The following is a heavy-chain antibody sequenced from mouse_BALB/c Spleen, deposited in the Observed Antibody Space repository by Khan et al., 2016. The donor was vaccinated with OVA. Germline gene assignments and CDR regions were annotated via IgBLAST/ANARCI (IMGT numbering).Heavy chain of an antibody. V-gene: IGHV1-7*01. CDR2: INPSIGDT. CDR3: ARRGLRWDFDD. J-gene: IGHJ2*01. Sequence: QVQLQQSGAELAKPGASVTMSCKASGYTFINYWILWVKQRPGQGLEGIGYINPSIGDTENNQNFKDKDNLTHAKSSRTYYMQLSSLTSADSAVYYCARRGLRWDFDDWGQGTTLTVSS. D-gene: IGHD1-1*02. CDR1: GYTFINYW.